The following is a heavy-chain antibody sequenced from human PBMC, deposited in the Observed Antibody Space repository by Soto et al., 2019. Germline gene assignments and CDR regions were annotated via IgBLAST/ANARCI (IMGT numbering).Heavy chain of an antibody. CDR3: AREFSKGYDSSGYYYLGSAFDI. CDR2: ISSSSSTI. V-gene: IGHV3-48*02. CDR1: R. D-gene: IGHD3-22*01. J-gene: IGHJ3*02. Sequence: RMNRVSKEQGKGLEWVSYISSSSSTIYYADSVKGRFTISRDNAKNSLYLQMNSLRDEDTAVYYCAREFSKGYDSSGYYYLGSAFDIWGQGTMVTVSS.